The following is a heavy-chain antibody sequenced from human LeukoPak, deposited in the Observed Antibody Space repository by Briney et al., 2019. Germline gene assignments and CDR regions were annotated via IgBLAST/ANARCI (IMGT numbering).Heavy chain of an antibody. CDR2: ISAYNGNT. V-gene: IGHV1-18*01. J-gene: IGHJ4*02. Sequence: ASVKVSCKASGYTFTSYGISWVRQAPGQGLEWMGWISAYNGNTNYAQKLQGRVTMTTDTSTSTAYMELRSLRSDDTAVYYCARGEVYYYDSSGYPLDYWGQGTLVTVSS. CDR1: GYTFTSYG. D-gene: IGHD3-22*01. CDR3: ARGEVYYYDSSGYPLDY.